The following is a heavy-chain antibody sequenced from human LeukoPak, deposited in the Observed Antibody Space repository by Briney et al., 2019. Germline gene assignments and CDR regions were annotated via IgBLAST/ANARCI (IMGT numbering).Heavy chain of an antibody. J-gene: IGHJ4*02. CDR1: GFTFSSYG. Sequence: GGSLRLSCAATGFTFSSYGMHCVRQAPGKGLEWVAVIWYDGSNKYYADSVKGRFTISRDNSKNTLYLQMNSLRAEDTAVYYCARDTGYSSTYFDYWGQGTLVTVSS. CDR2: IWYDGSNK. V-gene: IGHV3-33*01. D-gene: IGHD6-13*01. CDR3: ARDTGYSSTYFDY.